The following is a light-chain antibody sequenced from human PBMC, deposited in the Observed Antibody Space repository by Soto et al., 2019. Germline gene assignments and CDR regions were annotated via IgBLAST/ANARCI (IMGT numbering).Light chain of an antibody. V-gene: IGLV1-44*01. CDR2: NAN. Sequence: QSVLTQPPSASGTPGQWVTISCSGSSSDIGSNTVHWYQHLPGTAPKLLIFNANQRPSGVPDRFSGSKSGTSAFLAISGLQSEDEADYYCAAWDDSLNGPVFGGGTKLTVL. CDR1: SSDIGSNT. CDR3: AAWDDSLNGPV. J-gene: IGLJ2*01.